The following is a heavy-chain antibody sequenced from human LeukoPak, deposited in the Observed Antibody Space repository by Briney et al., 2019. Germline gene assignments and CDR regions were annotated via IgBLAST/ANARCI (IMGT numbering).Heavy chain of an antibody. Sequence: GASVKVSCKASGYTFTSYYMHWVRQAPGQGLEWMGIINHSGGSTSYAQKFQGRVTMTRDTSTSTVYMELSSLRSEDTAVYYCARDRVDSSGYYYVGLLVYWGQGTLVTVSS. CDR3: ARDRVDSSGYYYVGLLVY. V-gene: IGHV1-46*01. CDR1: GYTFTSYY. CDR2: INHSGGST. J-gene: IGHJ4*02. D-gene: IGHD3-22*01.